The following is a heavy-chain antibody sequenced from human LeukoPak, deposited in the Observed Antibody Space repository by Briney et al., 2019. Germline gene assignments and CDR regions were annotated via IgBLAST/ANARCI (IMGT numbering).Heavy chain of an antibody. CDR2: ISSSSGYI. D-gene: IGHD6-19*01. CDR1: GFTFSSYS. CDR3: ARDATSSGWYDY. J-gene: IGHJ4*02. Sequence: GGSLRLSCAASGFTFSSYSMNWVRQAPGKGLEWVSSISSSSGYIYYADSVKGRFTISRDNAKNSLYLQMNSLRAEDTAVYYCARDATSSGWYDYWGQGTLVTVSS. V-gene: IGHV3-21*01.